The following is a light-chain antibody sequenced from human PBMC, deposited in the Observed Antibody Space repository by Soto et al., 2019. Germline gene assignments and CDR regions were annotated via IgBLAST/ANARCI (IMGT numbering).Light chain of an antibody. V-gene: IGKV1-9*01. Sequence: DIQLTQSPSFLSASVGDRVTITCRASQGISSYLAWYQQKPGKAPKLLIYAASTFQSGVPSRFSGSGSGTEFTLTISSLQPEDFATSYCQQLNSYPQITFGQGTRLEIK. CDR1: QGISSY. CDR2: AAS. J-gene: IGKJ5*01. CDR3: QQLNSYPQIT.